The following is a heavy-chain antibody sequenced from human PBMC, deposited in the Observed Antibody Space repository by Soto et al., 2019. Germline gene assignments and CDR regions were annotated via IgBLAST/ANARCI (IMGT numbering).Heavy chain of an antibody. CDR1: GFTFRSYA. V-gene: IGHV3-23*01. CDR3: AKVHKGSSWSPSEYFQH. J-gene: IGHJ1*01. CDR2: ISGSGGST. Sequence: LRLSCAASGFTFRSYAMSWVRQAPGKGLEWVSAISGSGGSTYYADSVKGRFTISRDNSKNTLYLQMNSLRAEDTAVYYCAKVHKGSSWSPSEYFQHWGQGTLVTVSS. D-gene: IGHD6-13*01.